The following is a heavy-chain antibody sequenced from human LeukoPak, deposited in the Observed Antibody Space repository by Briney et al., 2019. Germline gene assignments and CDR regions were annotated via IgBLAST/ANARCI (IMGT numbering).Heavy chain of an antibody. Sequence: GGTLRLSCAASGFTFRSYGMHWIRQAPGKGREWVAFIRYDGSNKYYADSVKGRFTISRDNSKNTLYLQMNSLRAEDTAVYFFQTEDGIRDFDWFVYWGQGTLVTVSS. CDR3: QTEDGIRDFDWFVY. CDR2: IRYDGSNK. D-gene: IGHD3-9*01. J-gene: IGHJ4*02. V-gene: IGHV3-30*02. CDR1: GFTFRSYG.